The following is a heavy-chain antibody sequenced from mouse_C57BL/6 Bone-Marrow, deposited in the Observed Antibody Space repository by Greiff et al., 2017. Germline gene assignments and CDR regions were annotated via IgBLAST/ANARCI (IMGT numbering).Heavy chain of an antibody. V-gene: IGHV1-78*01. J-gene: IGHJ3*01. D-gene: IGHD3-2*02. Sequence: VMLVESDAELVKPGASVKISCKVSGYTFTDHTIHWMKQRPEQGLEWIGYIYPRDGSTKYNEKFKGKATLTADKSSSTAYMQLNSLTSEDSAVYFCARRRDRQLRLRYAYWGQGTLVTVSA. CDR2: IYPRDGST. CDR1: GYTFTDHT. CDR3: ARRRDRQLRLRYAY.